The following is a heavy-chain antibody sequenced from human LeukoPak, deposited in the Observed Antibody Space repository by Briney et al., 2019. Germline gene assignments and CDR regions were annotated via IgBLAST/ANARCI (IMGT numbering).Heavy chain of an antibody. CDR3: ARGRRYSYGPNYYYYYYYMDV. CDR2: INHSGST. Sequence: SETLSLTCAVYGGSFSGYYWSWIRQPPGKGLEWIGEINHSGSTNYNPSLKSRVTISVDTSKNQFSLKLSSVTAADTAVYYCARGRRYSYGPNYYYYYYYMDVWGKGTTATVSS. J-gene: IGHJ6*03. D-gene: IGHD5-18*01. V-gene: IGHV4-34*01. CDR1: GGSFSGYY.